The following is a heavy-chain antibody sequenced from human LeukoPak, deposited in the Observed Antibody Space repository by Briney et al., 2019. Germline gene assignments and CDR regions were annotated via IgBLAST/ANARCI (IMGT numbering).Heavy chain of an antibody. V-gene: IGHV1-2*02. CDR2: INPNSGDT. CDR1: GYTLTDYY. CDR3: ARDSAVITYAY. J-gene: IGHJ4*02. D-gene: IGHD3-16*01. Sequence: GASVKVSCKASGYTLTDYYIHWVRQAPGHGLEWMGWINPNSGDTNYAQIFQGRVIMTRDTSISTAYMELSRLRSDDTAVYYCARDSAVITYAYWGQGTLVTVSS.